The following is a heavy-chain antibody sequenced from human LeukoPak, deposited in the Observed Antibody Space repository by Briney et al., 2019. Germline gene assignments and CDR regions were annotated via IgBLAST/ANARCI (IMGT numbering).Heavy chain of an antibody. CDR1: GFTFSSYE. J-gene: IGHJ4*02. Sequence: GGSLRLSCAASGFTFSSYEMSWVRQAPGEGLEWVSYISSSGSTIYYADSVKGRFTISRDNAKNSLYLQMNSLRAEDTAVYYCVGRDYGVNLFVYWGQGTLVTVSS. V-gene: IGHV3-48*03. CDR2: ISSSGSTI. D-gene: IGHD4-17*01. CDR3: VGRDYGVNLFVY.